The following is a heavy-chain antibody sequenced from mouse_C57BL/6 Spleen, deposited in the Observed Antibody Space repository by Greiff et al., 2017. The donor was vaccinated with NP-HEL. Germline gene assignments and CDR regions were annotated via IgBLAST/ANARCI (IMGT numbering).Heavy chain of an antibody. J-gene: IGHJ3*01. V-gene: IGHV5-17*01. Sequence: EVHLVESGGGLVKPGGSLKLSCAASGFTFSDYGMHWVRQAPEKGLEWVAYISSDSSTIYYADTVKGRFTISRDNAKNTLFLQMTSLRSEDTAMYYCARGNYYGNYGWFAYWGQGTLVTVSA. D-gene: IGHD2-1*01. CDR1: GFTFSDYG. CDR3: ARGNYYGNYGWFAY. CDR2: ISSDSSTI.